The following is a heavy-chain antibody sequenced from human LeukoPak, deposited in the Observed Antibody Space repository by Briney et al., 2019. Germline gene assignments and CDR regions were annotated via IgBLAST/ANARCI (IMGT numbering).Heavy chain of an antibody. Sequence: GRSLRLSCAASGFTFSSYAMHWVRQAPGKGLEWVAVISYGGSNKYYADSVKGRFTISRDNSKNTLYLQMNSLRAEDTAVYYCARDGVVTYYYYGMDVWGQGTTVTVSS. CDR2: ISYGGSNK. CDR3: ARDGVVTYYYYGMDV. D-gene: IGHD3-3*01. J-gene: IGHJ6*02. V-gene: IGHV3-30-3*01. CDR1: GFTFSSYA.